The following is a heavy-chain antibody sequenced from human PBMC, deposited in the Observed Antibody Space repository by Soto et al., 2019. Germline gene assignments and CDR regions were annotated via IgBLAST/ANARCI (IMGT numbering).Heavy chain of an antibody. CDR3: AREWVYYDILTGTTLGYYYGMDV. D-gene: IGHD3-9*01. Sequence: GGSLRLSCEASGFTVSDNYMTWVRQAPGKGLEWVSLIYSDVYSAGTTYYADSVKGRFTIFRDNSKNTLYLQMNSLRAEDTAVYYCAREWVYYDILTGTTLGYYYGMDVWGQGTTVTVSS. CDR2: IYSDVYSAGTT. CDR1: GFTVSDNY. V-gene: IGHV3-53*01. J-gene: IGHJ6*02.